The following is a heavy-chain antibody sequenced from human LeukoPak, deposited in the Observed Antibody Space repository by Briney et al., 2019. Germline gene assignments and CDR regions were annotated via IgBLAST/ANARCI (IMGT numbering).Heavy chain of an antibody. D-gene: IGHD6-19*01. CDR2: ISAYNGNT. CDR1: GYTFTSYG. CDR3: ATLDSSGWHYYFDY. V-gene: IGHV1-18*01. Sequence: ASVKVSCKASGYTFTSYGISWVRQAPGQGLEWMGWISAYNGNTNYAQKFQGRVTMTEDTSTDTAYMELSSLRSEDTAVYYCATLDSSGWHYYFDYWGQGTLVTVSS. J-gene: IGHJ4*02.